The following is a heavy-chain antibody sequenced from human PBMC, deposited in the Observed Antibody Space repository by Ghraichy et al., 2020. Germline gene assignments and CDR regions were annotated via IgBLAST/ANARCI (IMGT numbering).Heavy chain of an antibody. CDR1: GYTFTGYY. J-gene: IGHJ3*02. D-gene: IGHD3-22*01. Sequence: ASVKVSCKASGYTFTGYYMHWVRQAPGQGLEWMGWINPNSGGTNYAQKFQGRVTMTRDTSISTAYMELSRLRSDDTAVYYCARGQIGKYYYDSSGYYYTAFDIWGQGTMVTVSS. CDR2: INPNSGGT. CDR3: ARGQIGKYYYDSSGYYYTAFDI. V-gene: IGHV1-2*02.